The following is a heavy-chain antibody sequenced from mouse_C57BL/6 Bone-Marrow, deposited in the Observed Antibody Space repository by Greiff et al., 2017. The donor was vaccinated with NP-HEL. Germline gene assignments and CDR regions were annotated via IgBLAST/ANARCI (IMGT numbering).Heavy chain of an antibody. CDR2: INSDGGSP. D-gene: IGHD2-2*01. V-gene: IGHV5-2*01. CDR3: ARLWLRRGFAY. Sequence: DVHLVESGGGLVQPGESLKLSCESNEYEFPSHDMSWVRKTPEKRLALVAAINSDGGSPYYPDPMERRFIISRDNTKKTLYLQMSSLRSEDTALYYCARLWLRRGFAYWGQGTLVTVSA. J-gene: IGHJ3*01. CDR1: EYEFPSHD.